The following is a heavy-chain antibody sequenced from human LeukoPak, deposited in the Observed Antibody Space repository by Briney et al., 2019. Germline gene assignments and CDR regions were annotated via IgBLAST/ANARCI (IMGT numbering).Heavy chain of an antibody. Sequence: ASVKVSCKASGYTFTGYYMHWVRQAPGQGLEWMGWINPNSGGTNYAQKFQGRVTMTRDTSISTAYMELSSLRSEDTAVYYCARDGWNGYYYMDVWGKGTTVTVSS. J-gene: IGHJ6*03. CDR2: INPNSGGT. CDR1: GYTFTGYY. D-gene: IGHD2-8*01. V-gene: IGHV1-2*02. CDR3: ARDGWNGYYYMDV.